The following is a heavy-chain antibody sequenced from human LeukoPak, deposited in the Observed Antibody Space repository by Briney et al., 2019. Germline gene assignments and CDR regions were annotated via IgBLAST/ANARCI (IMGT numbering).Heavy chain of an antibody. V-gene: IGHV4-31*03. CDR3: VRGGNRFGRFYLDY. D-gene: IGHD3-10*01. CDR1: ADSLSSGGHY. J-gene: IGHJ4*02. Sequence: SQTLSLTCTVSADSLSSGGHYWAWIRHLPGKGLESIGFIHHSGSSRHNPSLKDRVAISVDAHIQQFAMRLSSVSAADTAIYYCVRGGNRFGRFYLDYWGEGIQVIVSS. CDR2: IHHSGSS.